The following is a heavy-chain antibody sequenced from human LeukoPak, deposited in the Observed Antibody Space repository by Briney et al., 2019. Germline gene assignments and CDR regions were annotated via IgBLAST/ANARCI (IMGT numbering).Heavy chain of an antibody. CDR3: AKQSITMIVVGYFDY. CDR2: ISYDGSNK. V-gene: IGHV3-30*18. CDR1: GFTFSSYG. Sequence: PGGSLRLSCAASGFTFSSYGMHWVRQAPGKGLEWVAVISYDGSNKYYADSVKGRFTISRDNSKNTLYLQMNSLRAEDTAVYYCAKQSITMIVVGYFDYWGQGTLVTVSS. D-gene: IGHD3-22*01. J-gene: IGHJ4*02.